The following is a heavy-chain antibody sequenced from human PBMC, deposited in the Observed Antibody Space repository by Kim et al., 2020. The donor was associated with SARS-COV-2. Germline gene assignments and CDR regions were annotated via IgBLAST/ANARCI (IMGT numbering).Heavy chain of an antibody. V-gene: IGHV3-23*01. J-gene: IGHJ4*02. Sequence: SVKGRFTISRDNSKNTLYLQMNSLRAEDTAVYYCAKVGVTSIAAAGIFYYWGQGTLVTVSS. D-gene: IGHD6-13*01. CDR3: AKVGVTSIAAAGIFYY.